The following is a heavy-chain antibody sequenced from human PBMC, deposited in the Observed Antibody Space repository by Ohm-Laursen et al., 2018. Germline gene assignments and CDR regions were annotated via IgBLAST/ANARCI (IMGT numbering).Heavy chain of an antibody. J-gene: IGHJ3*02. Sequence: SVKVSCKASGYTFTSYYMHWVRQAPGQGLEWMGIINPSGGSTSYAQKFQGRVTMTRDTSTSTVYMELSSLRSEDTAVYYCARDPLNVVVPAAIGSAFDIWGQGTMVTVSS. V-gene: IGHV1-46*01. D-gene: IGHD2-2*01. CDR1: GYTFTSYY. CDR3: ARDPLNVVVPAAIGSAFDI. CDR2: INPSGGST.